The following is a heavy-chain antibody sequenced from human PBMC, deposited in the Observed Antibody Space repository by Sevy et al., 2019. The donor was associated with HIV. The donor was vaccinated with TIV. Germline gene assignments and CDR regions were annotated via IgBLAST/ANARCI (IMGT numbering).Heavy chain of an antibody. CDR2: IRNKADSYTT. V-gene: IGHV3-72*01. CDR1: GFTFSDHY. CDR3: ATHAGIAAAGRVFDY. D-gene: IGHD6-13*01. J-gene: IGHJ4*02. Sequence: GGSLRLSCAASGFTFSDHYMEWVRQAPGKGLEWVGRIRNKADSYTTEYDGSVKGRFTISRDDSKNSLYLLMNSLKTEDTAVYYCATHAGIAAAGRVFDYWGQGTLVTVSS.